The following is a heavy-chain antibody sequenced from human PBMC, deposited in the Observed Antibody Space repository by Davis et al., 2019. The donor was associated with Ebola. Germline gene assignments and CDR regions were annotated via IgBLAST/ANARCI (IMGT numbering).Heavy chain of an antibody. CDR1: GDSVSSNSAA. CDR3: ARGWLRGGMDV. D-gene: IGHD5-18*01. Sequence: HSQTLSLTCDISGDSVSSNSAAWNWIRQSPSRGLEWLGRTYYNSKWYSDYATSVRGRITINADTSGNKFYLQLNSVTPEDTALYYCARGWLRGGMDVWGEGTTVTVSS. V-gene: IGHV6-1*01. J-gene: IGHJ6*04. CDR2: TYYNSKWYS.